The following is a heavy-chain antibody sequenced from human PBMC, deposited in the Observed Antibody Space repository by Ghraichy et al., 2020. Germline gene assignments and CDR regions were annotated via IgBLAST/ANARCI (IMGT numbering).Heavy chain of an antibody. Sequence: GGSLRLSCAASGFSFSTYSMYWVRQAPGKGLDWVAFIRYDESNIYYGDSVKGRFSISRDSSKNTVYLQMNSLRAEDTAVYYCARDLYDYWMDVWGKGTTVTVSS. CDR3: ARDLYDYWMDV. V-gene: IGHV3-30*02. D-gene: IGHD3-3*01. CDR2: IRYDESNI. J-gene: IGHJ6*04. CDR1: GFSFSTYS.